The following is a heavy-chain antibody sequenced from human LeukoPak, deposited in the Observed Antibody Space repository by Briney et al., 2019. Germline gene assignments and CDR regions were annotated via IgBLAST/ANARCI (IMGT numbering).Heavy chain of an antibody. Sequence: SETLSLTCAVYGGSFSGYYWSWIRQPPGKGLEWIGEINHSGSTNYNPSLKSRVTISVDTSKNQFSLKLSSVTAADTAVYYCARGRKAAAVKGRGYYFDYWGQGTLVTVSS. V-gene: IGHV4-34*01. CDR1: GGSFSGYY. D-gene: IGHD6-13*01. CDR2: INHSGST. J-gene: IGHJ4*02. CDR3: ARGRKAAAVKGRGYYFDY.